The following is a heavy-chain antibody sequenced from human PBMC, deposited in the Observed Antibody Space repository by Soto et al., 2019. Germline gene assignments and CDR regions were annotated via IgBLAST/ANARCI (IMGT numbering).Heavy chain of an antibody. CDR1: GGSINAFF. J-gene: IGHJ6*02. CDR2: IFDSGST. CDR3: ATQTGLYYYGMDV. Sequence: QVQLQESGPGLVKPSETLSLTCTVSGGSINAFFWCWVRQPPGKGLESIGYIFDSGSTNYNPSLNSPVTISLDTSKTQFSLNLTSVTAADTAVYYCATQTGLYYYGMDVWGQGTTVAVSS. V-gene: IGHV4-59*01.